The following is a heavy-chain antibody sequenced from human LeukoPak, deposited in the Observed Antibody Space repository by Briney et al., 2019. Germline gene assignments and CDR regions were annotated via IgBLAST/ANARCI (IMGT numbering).Heavy chain of an antibody. D-gene: IGHD6-13*01. CDR3: ARAYSSRFYYYYMDV. V-gene: IGHV3-48*03. Sequence: GGSLRLSCAASGFTFSSYEMNWVRQAPGKGLEWVSYISSSGSTIYYADSVKGRFTISRDNAKNSLYLQMNSLRAEDTAVYYCARAYSSRFYYYYMDVWGKGTTVTVSS. CDR2: ISSSGSTI. J-gene: IGHJ6*03. CDR1: GFTFSSYE.